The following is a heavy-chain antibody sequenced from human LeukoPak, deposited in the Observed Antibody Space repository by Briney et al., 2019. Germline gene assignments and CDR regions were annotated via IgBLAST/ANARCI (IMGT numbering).Heavy chain of an antibody. CDR2: IYTIGST. V-gene: IGHV4-4*08. CDR1: GDSISSYY. Sequence: SETLSLTCTVSGDSISSYYWSWIRQSPGKGLGWIGYIYTIGSTNYNPSLKSRVTISVDTSQNQFSLKLTSVTAADTAVYYCARWIQLWSTFDYWGQGTLVTVSA. D-gene: IGHD5-18*01. CDR3: ARWIQLWSTFDY. J-gene: IGHJ4*02.